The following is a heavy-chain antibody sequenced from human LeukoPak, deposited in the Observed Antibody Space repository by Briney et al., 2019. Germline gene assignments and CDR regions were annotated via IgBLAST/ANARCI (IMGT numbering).Heavy chain of an antibody. J-gene: IGHJ6*03. Sequence: GGSLRLSCAASGFTFSSYAMHWVRQAPGKGLEWVAVISYDGSNKYYADSVKGRFTISRDNSKNTLYLQVNSLRAEDAAVYYCARAGENDYYFYYMDVWGKGTTVTVSS. CDR1: GFTFSSYA. V-gene: IGHV3-30*04. CDR2: ISYDGSNK. CDR3: ARAGENDYYFYYMDV. D-gene: IGHD3-16*01.